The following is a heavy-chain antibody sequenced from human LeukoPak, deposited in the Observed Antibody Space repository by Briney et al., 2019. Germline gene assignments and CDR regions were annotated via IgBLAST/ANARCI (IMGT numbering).Heavy chain of an antibody. D-gene: IGHD4-17*01. Sequence: GGSPRLSCAASGFTFSSYAMSWVRQAPGKGLEWVSAISGSGGSTYYADSVKGRFTISRDNSKNTLYLQMNSLRAEDTAVYYCAKESTVTPGNVNWFDTWGQGTLVTVSS. CDR1: GFTFSSYA. CDR2: ISGSGGST. CDR3: AKESTVTPGNVNWFDT. V-gene: IGHV3-23*01. J-gene: IGHJ5*02.